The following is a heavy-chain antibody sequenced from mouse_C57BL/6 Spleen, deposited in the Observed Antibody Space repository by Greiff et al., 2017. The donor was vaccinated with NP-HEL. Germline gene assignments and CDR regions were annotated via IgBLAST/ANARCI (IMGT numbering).Heavy chain of an antibody. CDR3: TTPITTVVATGYYFDY. CDR1: GFNIKDDY. CDR2: IDPENGDT. Sequence: VQLQQSGAELVRPGASVKLSCTASGFNIKDDYMHWVKQRPEQGLEWIGWIDPENGDTEYASKFQGKATLTADTSSNTAYLQLSSLTSEDTAVYYCTTPITTVVATGYYFDYWGQGTTLTVSS. V-gene: IGHV14-4*01. D-gene: IGHD1-1*01. J-gene: IGHJ2*01.